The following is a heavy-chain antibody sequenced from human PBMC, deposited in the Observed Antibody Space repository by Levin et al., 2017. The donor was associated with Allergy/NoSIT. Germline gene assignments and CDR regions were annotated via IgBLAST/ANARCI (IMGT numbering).Heavy chain of an antibody. Sequence: SETLSLTCAVYGGSFSGYYWSWIRQPPGKGLEWIGEINHSGSTNYNPSLKSRVTISVDTSKNQFSLKLSSVTAADTAVYYCARGRYSRYWGQGTLVTVSS. D-gene: IGHD6-13*01. CDR3: ARGRYSRY. CDR2: INHSGST. J-gene: IGHJ4*02. V-gene: IGHV4-34*01. CDR1: GGSFSGYY.